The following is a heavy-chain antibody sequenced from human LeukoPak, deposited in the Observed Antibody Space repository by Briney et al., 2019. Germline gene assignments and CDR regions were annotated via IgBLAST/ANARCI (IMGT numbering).Heavy chain of an antibody. CDR1: GYTFTGYD. CDR2: MNPNSGNT. J-gene: IGHJ3*02. D-gene: IGHD6-19*01. CDR3: ATSSGWYSPNGFDI. Sequence: ASVKVSCKASGYTFTGYDINWVRQATGQGLEWMGWMNPNSGNTGYAQKFQGRVTITRNTSISTAYMELSSLRPEDAAVFYCATSSGWYSPNGFDIWGQGTMVTVSS. V-gene: IGHV1-8*03.